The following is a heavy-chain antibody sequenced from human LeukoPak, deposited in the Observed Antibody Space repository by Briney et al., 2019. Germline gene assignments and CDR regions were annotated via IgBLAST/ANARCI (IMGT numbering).Heavy chain of an antibody. V-gene: IGHV1-18*01. D-gene: IGHD3-3*01. CDR1: GYTFTSYG. J-gene: IGHJ4*02. CDR2: ISAYNGNT. CDR3: ARPTYYDFWSGPYYFDY. Sequence: ASVKVSCKASGYTFTSYGISWVRQAPGQGLEWMGWISAYNGNTNYAQKLQGRVTMTTDTSTSTAYMELRSLRSDDTAVYYCARPTYYDFWSGPYYFDYWGQGTLATVSS.